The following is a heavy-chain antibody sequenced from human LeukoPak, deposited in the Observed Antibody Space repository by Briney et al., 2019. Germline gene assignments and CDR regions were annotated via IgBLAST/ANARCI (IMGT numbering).Heavy chain of an antibody. D-gene: IGHD6-13*01. V-gene: IGHV1-8*03. CDR2: MNPNSGNT. Sequence: ASAKVSCKASGYTFTSYDINWVRQATGQGLEWMGWMNPNSGNTGYAQKFQGRVTITRNTSISTAYMELSSLRSEDTAVYYCASEGGAAGFDYWGQGTLVTVSS. CDR1: GYTFTSYD. J-gene: IGHJ4*02. CDR3: ASEGGAAGFDY.